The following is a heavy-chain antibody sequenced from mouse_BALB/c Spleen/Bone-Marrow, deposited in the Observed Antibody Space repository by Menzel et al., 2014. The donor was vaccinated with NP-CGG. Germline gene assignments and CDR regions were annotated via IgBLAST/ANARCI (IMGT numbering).Heavy chain of an antibody. J-gene: IGHJ2*02. CDR1: GFAFSSYD. Sequence: DVMLVESRGGLVKPGGSLKLSCAASGFAFSSYDMSWVRQTPEKRLEWVAYISSGGGSTYYPDTVKGRFTISRDNAKNTLYLQMSSLKSEDTAMYYCARKVRYFDYCARGTSLTISS. D-gene: IGHD2-14*01. V-gene: IGHV5-12-1*01. CDR3: ARKVRYFDY. CDR2: ISSGGGST.